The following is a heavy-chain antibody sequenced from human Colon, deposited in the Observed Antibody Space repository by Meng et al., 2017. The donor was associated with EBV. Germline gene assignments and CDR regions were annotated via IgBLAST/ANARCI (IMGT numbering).Heavy chain of an antibody. CDR1: EDSNTKHNW. J-gene: IGHJ1*01. Sequence: VQLLTSRNTRRKPPDTATVTCSGSEDSNTKHNWAAWYHHPPGNGREWLGEIPHRGSSAYNPSLKSRVSMSIDKSKNQFSLKLTSVTAADTAVYHCLRGSGGSVWGQGTLVTVSS. CDR2: IPHRGSS. V-gene: IGHV4-4*03. CDR3: LRGSGGSV. D-gene: IGHD3-10*01.